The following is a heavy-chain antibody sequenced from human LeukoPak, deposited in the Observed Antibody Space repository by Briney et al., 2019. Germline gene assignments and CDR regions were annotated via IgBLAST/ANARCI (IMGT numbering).Heavy chain of an antibody. D-gene: IGHD1-26*01. CDR1: GFXFSSYS. V-gene: IGHV3-48*02. CDR3: ARDAGSYTMGNWFDP. J-gene: IGHJ5*02. Sequence: GGSLRLSCAASGFXFSSYSINWVRQAPGKGREWVAYISASSGAMYYADSVKGRFTITRDDARNSLYLLMNSLRDEDSAVYYCARDAGSYTMGNWFDPWGQGALVTVSS. CDR2: ISASSGAM.